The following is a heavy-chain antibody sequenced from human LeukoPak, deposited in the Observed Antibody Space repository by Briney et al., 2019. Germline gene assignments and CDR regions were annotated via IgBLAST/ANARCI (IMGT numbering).Heavy chain of an antibody. D-gene: IGHD2-21*01. Sequence: AASVKVSCKASGYTFTGYYMHWVRQAPGQGLEWMGWINPNSGGTNYAQKFQGRVTMTRDTSISTAYMELSMLRSDDTAVYYCARGGTPSYYYYMDVWGKGTTVTVSS. V-gene: IGHV1-2*02. CDR1: GYTFTGYY. CDR2: INPNSGGT. J-gene: IGHJ6*03. CDR3: ARGGTPSYYYYMDV.